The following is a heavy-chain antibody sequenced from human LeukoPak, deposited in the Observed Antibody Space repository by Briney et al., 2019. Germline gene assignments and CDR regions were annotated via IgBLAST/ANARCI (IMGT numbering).Heavy chain of an antibody. CDR2: INHSEST. D-gene: IGHD3-10*01. Sequence: SETLSLTCAVYGGSFSGYYWSWIRQPPGKGLEWTGEINHSESTNYNPSLKSRVTISVDTSKNQFSLKLSSVTAADTAVYYCARGNRGVNQQRLDYWGQGTLVTVSS. CDR1: GGSFSGYY. V-gene: IGHV4-34*01. CDR3: ARGNRGVNQQRLDY. J-gene: IGHJ4*02.